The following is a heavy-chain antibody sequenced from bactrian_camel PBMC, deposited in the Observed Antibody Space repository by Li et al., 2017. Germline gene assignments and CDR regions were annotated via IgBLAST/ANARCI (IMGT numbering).Heavy chain of an antibody. Sequence: HVQLVESGGDLVQPGGSLRLSCAASGFTFSGYYINWVRQAPGKGLEWVSSIYSDGSTTYYADSVKGRFTISRDDAKNTLYLQMNSLKPEDTAVYFCAAEIGSWSREFNYWGQGTQVTVS. D-gene: IGHD6*01. J-gene: IGHJ4*01. CDR2: IYSDGSTT. CDR3: AAEIGSWSREFNY. V-gene: IGHV3-2*01. CDR1: GFTFSGYY.